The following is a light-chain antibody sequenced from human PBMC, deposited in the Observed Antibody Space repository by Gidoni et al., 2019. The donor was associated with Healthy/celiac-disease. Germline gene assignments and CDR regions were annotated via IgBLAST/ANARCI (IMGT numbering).Light chain of an antibody. J-gene: IGLJ2*01. Sequence: QSVLTQPHSADGTPGQRVTISCSGSSSKIGSNYVYWYQQLPGTAPKLLIYSNKQRPSGVPARFSGSKSGTSASLAISSLRSEDEADYYCAAWDDSLRVVFGGGTKLTVL. CDR3: AAWDDSLRVV. CDR1: SSKIGSNY. V-gene: IGLV1-47*02. CDR2: SNK.